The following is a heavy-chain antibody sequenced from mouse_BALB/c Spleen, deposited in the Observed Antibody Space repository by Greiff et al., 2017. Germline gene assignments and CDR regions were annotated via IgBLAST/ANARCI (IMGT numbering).Heavy chain of an antibody. J-gene: IGHJ4*01. CDR2: IWSGGST. V-gene: IGHV2-2*02. CDR1: GFSLTSYG. CDR3: ARAFNYGYAMDY. Sequence: VKLVESGPGLVQPSQSLSITCTVSGFSLTSYGVHWVRQSPGKGLEWLGVIWSGGSTDYNAAFISRLSISKDNSKSQVFFKMNSLQANDTAIYYCARAFNYGYAMDYWGQGTSVTVSS. D-gene: IGHD1-1*01.